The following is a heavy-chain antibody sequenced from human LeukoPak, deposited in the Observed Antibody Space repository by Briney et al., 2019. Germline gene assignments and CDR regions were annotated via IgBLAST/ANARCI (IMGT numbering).Heavy chain of an antibody. V-gene: IGHV1-2*02. CDR2: INPNSGGT. D-gene: IGHD1-26*01. CDR1: GYTFTCYY. J-gene: IGHJ4*02. CDR3: ARDRDSGSYYGY. Sequence: EASVKVSCKASGYTFTCYYMHWVRQAPGQGLEWMGWINPNSGGTNYAQKFQGRVTMTRDTSISTAYMELSRLRSDDTAVYYCARDRDSGSYYGYWGQGTLVTVSS.